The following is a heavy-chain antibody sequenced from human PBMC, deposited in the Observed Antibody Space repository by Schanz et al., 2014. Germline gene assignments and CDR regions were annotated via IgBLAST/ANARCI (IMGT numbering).Heavy chain of an antibody. Sequence: EVQLVESGGGLVQSGGSLRLSCAASGFSFSDYSMNWVRQAPGKGLEWISYIKISGDVFYTDSVKGRFTISRDNAKSSLYLQMSSLRDEDTAIYYCAKDRQTTVNRVGYYYGMDVWGQGTTVTVSS. CDR3: AKDRQTTVNRVGYYYGMDV. D-gene: IGHD4-4*01. V-gene: IGHV3-48*02. CDR2: IKISGDV. CDR1: GFSFSDYS. J-gene: IGHJ6*02.